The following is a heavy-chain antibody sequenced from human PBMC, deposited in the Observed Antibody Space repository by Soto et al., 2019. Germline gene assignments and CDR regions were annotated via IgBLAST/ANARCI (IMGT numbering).Heavy chain of an antibody. CDR1: GGSISSSSYY. V-gene: IGHV4-39*07. CDR3: ARSAYYDFWSGAYAPNWFDP. J-gene: IGHJ5*02. D-gene: IGHD3-3*01. CDR2: IYYSGST. Sequence: PSETLSLTCTVSGGSISSSSYYWGWIRQPPGKGLEWIGSIYYSGSTYYNPSLKSRVTISVDTSKNQFSLKLSSVTAADTAVYYCARSAYYDFWSGAYAPNWFDPWGQGTLVTVSS.